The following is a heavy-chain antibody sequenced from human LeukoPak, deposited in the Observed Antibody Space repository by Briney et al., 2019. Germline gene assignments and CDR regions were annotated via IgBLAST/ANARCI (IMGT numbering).Heavy chain of an antibody. D-gene: IGHD2-2*01. CDR2: IYHSGST. J-gene: IGHJ4*02. CDR3: GRHGIGIVVVPAAIVGESDY. Sequence: PSETLSLTCAVSGYSDSSGYYWGWIRQPPGKGLEWIGSIYHSGSTYYNPSLKSRVTISVDTSKNQFSLNLSSVTAADTGVYYCGRHGIGIVVVPAAIVGESDYWGQGTLVTVSS. V-gene: IGHV4-38-2*01. CDR1: GYSDSSGYY.